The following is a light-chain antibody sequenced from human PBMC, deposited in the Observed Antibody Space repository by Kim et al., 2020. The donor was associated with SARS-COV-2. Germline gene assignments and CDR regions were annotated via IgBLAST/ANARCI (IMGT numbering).Light chain of an antibody. CDR1: SSDVGGYNY. V-gene: IGLV2-14*01. CDR3: SSYTSSSTFV. J-gene: IGLJ3*02. CDR2: DVS. Sequence: QSALTQPASVSGSPGQSITISCTGTSSDVGGYNYVSWYQQHPGKAPKLMIYDVSKRPSGVSNRFSGSKSGNTASLNISGLQAEDEADYYCSSYTSSSTFVFGGGTQLTVL.